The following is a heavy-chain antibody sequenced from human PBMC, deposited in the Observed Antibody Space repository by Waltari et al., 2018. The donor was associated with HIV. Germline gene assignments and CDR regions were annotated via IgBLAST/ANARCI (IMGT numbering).Heavy chain of an antibody. V-gene: IGHV3-7*01. D-gene: IGHD3-16*01. CDR2: IKQDGSEK. J-gene: IGHJ4*02. Sequence: EVQLVESGGGLVQPGGSLRLSCAAPGFTFSSYWMSWVRQAPGKGLEWVANIKQDGSEKYYVDSVKGRFTISRDIAKNSLYLQMNSLRAEDTAVYHCARGGGLNLDYWGQGTLVTVSS. CDR1: GFTFSSYW. CDR3: ARGGGLNLDY.